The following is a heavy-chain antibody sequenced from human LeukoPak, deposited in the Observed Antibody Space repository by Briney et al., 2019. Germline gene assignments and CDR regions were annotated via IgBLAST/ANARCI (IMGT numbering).Heavy chain of an antibody. CDR3: AKDLMRDRWFGES. J-gene: IGHJ5*02. D-gene: IGHD3-10*01. Sequence: GGSLRLSCAASGFTFSSYSMQWVRQTPGKGLEWVAFIRYDGNDKFYAESVKGRFTISRDTSRNALYLQMNSLRPEDTAVYYCAKDLMRDRWFGESWGQGTLVSVSS. CDR2: IRYDGNDK. V-gene: IGHV3-30*02. CDR1: GFTFSSYS.